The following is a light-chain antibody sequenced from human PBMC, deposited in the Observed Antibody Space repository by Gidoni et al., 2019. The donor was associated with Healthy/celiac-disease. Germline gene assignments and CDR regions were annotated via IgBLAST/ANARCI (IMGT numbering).Light chain of an antibody. V-gene: IGLV1-44*01. CDR3: ATWDDSLNGWV. CDR1: ISNIGNNA. CDR2: SNN. Sequence: PGQGVTISCSGSISNIGNNAVNWYQHLPGTPPKLLIYSNNQRPSGLPDRFSGSKSGTSASLAISGLQSEDETDYYCATWDDSLNGWVFGGGTKLTV. J-gene: IGLJ3*02.